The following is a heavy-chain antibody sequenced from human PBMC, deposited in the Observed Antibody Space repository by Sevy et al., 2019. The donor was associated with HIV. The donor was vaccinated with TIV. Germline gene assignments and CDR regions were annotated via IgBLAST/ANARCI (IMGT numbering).Heavy chain of an antibody. J-gene: IGHJ6*02. Sequence: GGSLRLSCAASGFTFSSYGMHWVRQAPGKGLEWVAVISYDGSNKYYADSVKGRFTISRDNSKNTLYLQMNSLRAEDTAGYYCAKDQGDYYDSSGYYYYGYYYGMDVWGQGTTVTVSS. CDR2: ISYDGSNK. D-gene: IGHD3-22*01. CDR1: GFTFSSYG. CDR3: AKDQGDYYDSSGYYYYGYYYGMDV. V-gene: IGHV3-30*18.